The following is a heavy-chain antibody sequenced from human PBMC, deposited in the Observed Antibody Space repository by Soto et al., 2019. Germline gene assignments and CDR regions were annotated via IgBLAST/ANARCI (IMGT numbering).Heavy chain of an antibody. CDR3: ARGGRYDFWSGYFAVTYYMDV. CDR2: IGTAGDT. J-gene: IGHJ6*03. Sequence: GGSVRLSCAASGFSFSSYDMHWVRQATGKGLEWVSAIGTAGDTYYPGSVKGRFTISRENAKNSLYLQMNSLRAGDTAVYYCARGGRYDFWSGYFAVTYYMDVWGKGTTVTVSS. D-gene: IGHD3-3*01. V-gene: IGHV3-13*01. CDR1: GFSFSSYD.